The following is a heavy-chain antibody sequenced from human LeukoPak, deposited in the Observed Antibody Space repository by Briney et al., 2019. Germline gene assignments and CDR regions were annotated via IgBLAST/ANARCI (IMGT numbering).Heavy chain of an antibody. CDR2: IKPSGGST. CDR3: AREGTVTTPYYYYGMDV. CDR1: GYTFTSYY. J-gene: IGHJ6*04. D-gene: IGHD4-17*01. V-gene: IGHV1-46*01. Sequence: ASVKVSCKASGYTFTSYYMHWVRQAPGQGLEWMGIIKPSGGSTSYAQKFQGRVTMTRGTSTSTVYMELSSLRSEDTALYYCAREGTVTTPYYYYGMDVWGKGTTVTVSS.